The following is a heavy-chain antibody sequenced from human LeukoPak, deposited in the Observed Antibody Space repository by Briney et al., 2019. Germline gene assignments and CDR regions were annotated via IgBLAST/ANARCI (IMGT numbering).Heavy chain of an antibody. J-gene: IGHJ4*02. CDR1: VGSISSYY. CDR2: IYYSGST. CDR3: ARDGDYTFDY. Sequence: SETLSLTCTVSVGSISSYYWSWIRQPPGKGLEWIGYIYYSGSTNYNPSLKSRVTISVDTSKNQFSLKLSSVTAADTAVYYCARDGDYTFDYWGQGTLVTVSS. V-gene: IGHV4-59*01. D-gene: IGHD4-17*01.